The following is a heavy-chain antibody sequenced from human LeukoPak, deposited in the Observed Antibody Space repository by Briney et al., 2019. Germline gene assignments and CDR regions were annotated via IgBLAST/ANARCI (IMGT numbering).Heavy chain of an antibody. CDR3: AKDRHYYDSGGYYGYFDY. D-gene: IGHD3-22*01. Sequence: GGSLRLSCAASGFTFSTYAMHRVRQAPGKGLEWVAIISYDGNNKYYADSVKGRFTISRDNSKNTLYLQMNSLRAEDTAVYYCAKDRHYYDSGGYYGYFDYWGQGTLVTVSS. CDR2: ISYDGNNK. V-gene: IGHV3-30*18. CDR1: GFTFSTYA. J-gene: IGHJ4*02.